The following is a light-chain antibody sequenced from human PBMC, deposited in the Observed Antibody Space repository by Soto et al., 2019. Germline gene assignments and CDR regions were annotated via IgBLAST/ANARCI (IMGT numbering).Light chain of an antibody. CDR1: SNDIGAYKY. J-gene: IGLJ1*01. Sequence: QSVLTQPASVSGSPGQSITISCTGSSNDIGAYKYVSWYQQYPGKAPKLITFEVSNRPSGVSNRFSGSKSGNTASLTIAGLQAEDEADYHCSSYTTGSTLYVFGGGTKVTVL. CDR2: EVS. V-gene: IGLV2-14*01. CDR3: SSYTTGSTLYV.